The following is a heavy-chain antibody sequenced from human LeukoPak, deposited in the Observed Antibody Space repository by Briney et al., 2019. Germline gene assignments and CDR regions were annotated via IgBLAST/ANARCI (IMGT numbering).Heavy chain of an antibody. D-gene: IGHD6-6*01. Sequence: GRSLRLSCAASGFTFSNYGMHWVRQAPGKGLEWVAVISYHGSDKYYADSVKGRFTISRDNAKNSLYLQMNSLRAEDTAVYYCARALIAARPDYWGQGTLVTVSS. V-gene: IGHV3-30*03. CDR1: GFTFSNYG. CDR3: ARALIAARPDY. J-gene: IGHJ4*02. CDR2: ISYHGSDK.